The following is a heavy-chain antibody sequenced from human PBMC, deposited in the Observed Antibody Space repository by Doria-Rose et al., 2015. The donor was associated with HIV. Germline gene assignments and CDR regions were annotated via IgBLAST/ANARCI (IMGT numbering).Heavy chain of an antibody. D-gene: IGHD6-13*01. Sequence: QITLKESGPVLVKPTETLTLTCTVSGVSLSSPGMGVSWIRQPPGKALEWLANIISDDERSYKTSLKSRLTIPRGTSKSQVVLTMTDMDPVDTATYYCARIKSSRWYHKYYFDFWGQGTLVIVSA. V-gene: IGHV2-26*01. CDR2: IISDDER. CDR3: ARIKSSRWYHKYYFDF. J-gene: IGHJ4*02. CDR1: GVSLSSPGMG.